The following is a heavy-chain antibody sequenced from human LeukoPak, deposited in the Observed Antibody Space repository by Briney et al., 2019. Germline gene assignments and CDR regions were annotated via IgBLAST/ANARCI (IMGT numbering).Heavy chain of an antibody. D-gene: IGHD3-9*01. CDR3: ARMGRYYDILTGYYNGGDAFDI. V-gene: IGHV3-48*01. CDR1: GFTFSSYS. CDR2: ISSSSSTI. Sequence: GGSLRLSCAASGFTFSSYSMNWVRQAPGKGLEWVSYISSSSSTIYYADSVKGRFTISRDNAKNSMYLQMNSLRAEDTAVYYCARMGRYYDILTGYYNGGDAFDIWGQGTMVTVSS. J-gene: IGHJ3*02.